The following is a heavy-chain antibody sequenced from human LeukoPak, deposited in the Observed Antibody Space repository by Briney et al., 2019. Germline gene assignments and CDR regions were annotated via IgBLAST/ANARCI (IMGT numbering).Heavy chain of an antibody. CDR1: GFTFSSYA. V-gene: IGHV3-23*01. D-gene: IGHD1-20*01. CDR3: AKGSQTNWRSSRFDY. CDR2: ISGSGGST. Sequence: GGPLRLSCAASGFTFSSYAMSWVRQAPGKGLEWVSAISGSGGSTYYADSVKGRFTISRDNSKNTLYLQMNSLRAEDTAVYYCAKGSQTNWRSSRFDYWGQGTLVTVSS. J-gene: IGHJ4*02.